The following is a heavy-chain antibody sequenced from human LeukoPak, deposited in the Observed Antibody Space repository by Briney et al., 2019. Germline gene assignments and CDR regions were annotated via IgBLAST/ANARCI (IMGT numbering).Heavy chain of an antibody. CDR2: INPNSGGT. J-gene: IGHJ4*02. D-gene: IGHD3-22*01. CDR1: GYTFIGYY. Sequence: ASVKVSCKTSGYTFIGYYMHWVRQAPGQGLEWMGWINPNSGGTNYAQKFQGRVTMTRDTSISTAYMELSRLRSDDTAVYYCARDYYDSSGYYYFDYWGQGTLVTVSS. V-gene: IGHV1-2*02. CDR3: ARDYYDSSGYYYFDY.